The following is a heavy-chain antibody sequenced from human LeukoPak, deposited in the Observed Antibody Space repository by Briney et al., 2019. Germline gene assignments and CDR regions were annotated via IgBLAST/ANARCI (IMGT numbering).Heavy chain of an antibody. J-gene: IGHJ4*02. CDR1: GGSITTTNW. CDR3: TRESGAFSPFGF. V-gene: IGHV4-4*02. CDR2: VHLNGAT. D-gene: IGHD1-26*01. Sequence: SGTLSLTCAVSGGSITTTNWWSWGRQPPGKGLEWIGEVHLNGATNYNPSLESRFSMSIDKSNNHLSLEVTSVTAADTAMYYCTRESGAFSPFGFWGQGTLVTVSS.